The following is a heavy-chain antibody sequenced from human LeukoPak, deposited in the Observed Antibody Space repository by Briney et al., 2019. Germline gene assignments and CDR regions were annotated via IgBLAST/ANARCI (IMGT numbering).Heavy chain of an antibody. V-gene: IGHV4-34*01. CDR3: ARAARFDP. CDR1: GGSFSGYY. J-gene: IGHJ5*02. CDR2: INHSGST. Sequence: SEALSLTCAVYGGSFSGYYWSWIRQPPGKGLEWIGEINHSGSTNYNPSLKSRVTISVDTSKNQFSLKLSSVTAADTAVYYCARAARFDPWGQGTLVTVSS.